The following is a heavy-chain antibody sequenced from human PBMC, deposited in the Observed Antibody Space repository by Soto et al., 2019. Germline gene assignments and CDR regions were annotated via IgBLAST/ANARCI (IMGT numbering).Heavy chain of an antibody. CDR1: GGSVSSGSYY. CDR3: ARVGSYSSDEYYFDY. J-gene: IGHJ4*02. V-gene: IGHV4-61*01. D-gene: IGHD6-19*01. CDR2: IYYSGST. Sequence: QVQLQESGPGLVKPSETLSLTCTVSGGSVSSGSYYWSWIRQPPGKGLEWIGYIYYSGSTNYNPSLKSRVTISVDTSKNQFSLKLSSGTAADTAVYYCARVGSYSSDEYYFDYWGQGTLVTVSS.